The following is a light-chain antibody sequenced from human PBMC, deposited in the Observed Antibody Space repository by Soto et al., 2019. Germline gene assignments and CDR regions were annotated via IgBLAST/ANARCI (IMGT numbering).Light chain of an antibody. V-gene: IGKV3-11*01. CDR2: GAS. CDR3: HPGRDRPPIT. J-gene: IGKJ5*01. CDR1: QSLSNNIY. Sequence: IVWTQAPGTLSLSPGEIATLSGRASQSLSNNIYLAWYQQKPGQAPRPLIYGASSRATGIPARFSGSGSGTDFTLTISCLETDDLAVCYCHPGRDRPPITFGQGTGPQIK.